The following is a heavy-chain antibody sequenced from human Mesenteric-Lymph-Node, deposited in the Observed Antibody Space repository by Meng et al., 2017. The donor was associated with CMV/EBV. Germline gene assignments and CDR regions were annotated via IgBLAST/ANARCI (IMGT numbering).Heavy chain of an antibody. Sequence: LSRTCDGSGGAIQRSKWWRWVLQPPGKGLEWIGEIYHSGSTNYNPSLKSRVTISVDKSKNQFSLKLSSVTAADTAVYYCARFGENYRDWGQGTLVTVSS. V-gene: IGHV4-4*02. CDR3: ARFGENYRD. J-gene: IGHJ4*02. CDR1: GGAIQRSKW. CDR2: IYHSGST. D-gene: IGHD2-21*01.